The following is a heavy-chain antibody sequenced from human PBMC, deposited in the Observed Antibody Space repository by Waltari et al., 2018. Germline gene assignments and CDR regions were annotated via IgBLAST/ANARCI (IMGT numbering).Heavy chain of an antibody. J-gene: IGHJ4*02. CDR1: GFIFSNYW. D-gene: IGHD6-13*01. Sequence: EVQLVESGGGLVQPGGSLKLSCAASGFIFSNYWMSWVRQAPGKGLEWVASIKQDGSETYFVDSLKGRFTSSRDNTENSMYLQMDSLRAEDTAHYYCAIGGVETSWYWRYWGQGTLVTVSS. V-gene: IGHV3-7*01. CDR2: IKQDGSET. CDR3: AIGGVETSWYWRY.